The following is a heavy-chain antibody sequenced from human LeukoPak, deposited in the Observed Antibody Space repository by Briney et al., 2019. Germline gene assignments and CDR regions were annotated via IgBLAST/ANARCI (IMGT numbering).Heavy chain of an antibody. V-gene: IGHV3-74*01. CDR2: INGDGSRT. Sequence: GGSLRLSCAASGFTFSGYWMHWVRQAPGKGLVWVSVINGDGSRTIYADSVKGRFTISRDNAKNTLYLQMASLTAEDTAVYYCSRGNYFDYWGQGTLVTVSS. J-gene: IGHJ4*02. CDR1: GFTFSGYW. CDR3: SRGNYFDY.